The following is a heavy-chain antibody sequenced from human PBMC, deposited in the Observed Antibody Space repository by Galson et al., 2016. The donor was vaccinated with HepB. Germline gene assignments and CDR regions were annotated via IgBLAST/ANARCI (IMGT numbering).Heavy chain of an antibody. J-gene: IGHJ6*02. Sequence: CAISGDSVSSNSATWNWIRQSPPRGLEWLGRTYYRSKWYNDYAVSVKIRLTVNPDTSTNQLSLHLNSVPPEDTAVYYCARQYSSSSFYYGMDVWGQGTTVTVSS. CDR1: GDSVSSNSAT. CDR3: ARQYSSSSFYYGMDV. V-gene: IGHV6-1*01. CDR2: TYYRSKWYN. D-gene: IGHD6-6*01.